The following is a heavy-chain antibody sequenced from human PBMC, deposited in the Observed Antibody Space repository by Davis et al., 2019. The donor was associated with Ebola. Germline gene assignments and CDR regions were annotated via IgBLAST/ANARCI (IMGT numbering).Heavy chain of an antibody. Sequence: PGGSLRLSCAASGFTFSSYAMHWVRQAPGKGLEWVAVISYDGSNKYYADSVKGRFTISRDNSKNTLYLQMNSLRAEDTAVYYCAREVRSAFDPWGQGTLVTVSS. CDR2: ISYDGSNK. V-gene: IGHV3-30-3*01. CDR1: GFTFSSYA. D-gene: IGHD4/OR15-4a*01. CDR3: AREVRSAFDP. J-gene: IGHJ5*02.